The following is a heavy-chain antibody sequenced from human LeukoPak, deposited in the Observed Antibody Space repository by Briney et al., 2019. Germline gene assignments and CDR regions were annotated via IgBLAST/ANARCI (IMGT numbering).Heavy chain of an antibody. Sequence: QPGGSLRLSCVVSGFTLSSRWMMWVRQAPGEGLEWMTNINRDGGEKNYVDSVKGRFTITRDNAENSLYLQMNCLKVEDSAIYYCATYDSWSGYNIAYWGQGTLVTVSS. CDR1: GFTLSSRW. V-gene: IGHV3-7*03. CDR3: ATYDSWSGYNIAY. D-gene: IGHD3-3*01. CDR2: INRDGGEK. J-gene: IGHJ4*02.